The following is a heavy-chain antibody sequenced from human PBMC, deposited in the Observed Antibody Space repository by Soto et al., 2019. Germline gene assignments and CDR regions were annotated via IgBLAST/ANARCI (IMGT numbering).Heavy chain of an antibody. CDR2: INPNSGGT. CDR3: ARQNDYGDYGRAFDI. CDR1: GYTFTGYY. D-gene: IGHD4-17*01. V-gene: IGHV1-2*04. J-gene: IGHJ3*02. Sequence: ASVKVSCKASGYTFTGYYMHWVRQAPGQGLEWMGWINPNSGGTNYAQKFQGWVTMTRDTSISTAYMELSRLRSDDTAVYYCARQNDYGDYGRAFDIWGQGTTVTVSS.